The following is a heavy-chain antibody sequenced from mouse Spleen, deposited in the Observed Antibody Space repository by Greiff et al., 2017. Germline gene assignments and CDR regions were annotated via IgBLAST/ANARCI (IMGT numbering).Heavy chain of an antibody. CDR3: ARNSMRYAMDY. CDR2: INPSNGGT. Sequence: QVHVKQSGTELVKPGASVKLSCKASGYTFTSYWMHWVKQRPGQGLEWIGNINPSNGGTNYNEKFKSKATLTVDKSSSTAYMQLSSLTSEDSAVYYCARNSMRYAMDYWGQGTSVTVSS. CDR1: GYTFTSYW. J-gene: IGHJ4*01. D-gene: IGHD2-3*01. V-gene: IGHV1-53*01.